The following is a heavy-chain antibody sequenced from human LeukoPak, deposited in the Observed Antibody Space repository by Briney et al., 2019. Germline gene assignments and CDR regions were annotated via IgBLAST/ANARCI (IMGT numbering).Heavy chain of an antibody. CDR3: ATEGYSGYDYVFDY. J-gene: IGHJ4*02. CDR1: GGTFSSYA. D-gene: IGHD5-12*01. Sequence: GASVKVSCKASGGTFSSYAISWVRQAPGQGLEWMGGIIPIFGTANYAQKFQGRATIIADESTSTAYMELSSLRSEDTAVYYCATEGYSGYDYVFDYWGQGTLVTVSS. CDR2: IIPIFGTA. V-gene: IGHV1-69*13.